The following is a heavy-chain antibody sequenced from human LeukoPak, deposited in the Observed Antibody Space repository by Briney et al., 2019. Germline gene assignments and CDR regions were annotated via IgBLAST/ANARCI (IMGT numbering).Heavy chain of an antibody. D-gene: IGHD6-19*01. CDR3: ANIVGSSGWHDALDI. J-gene: IGHJ3*02. Sequence: PSETLSLTCTVSGDSTSNYYWSWIRQPPGKGLEWIGYIYCSGSTNYNPSLKSRVTISVNTSKNQFSLKLTSVTAADTAVYYCANIVGSSGWHDALDIWGQGTMVTVSS. CDR2: IYCSGST. V-gene: IGHV4-59*08. CDR1: GDSTSNYY.